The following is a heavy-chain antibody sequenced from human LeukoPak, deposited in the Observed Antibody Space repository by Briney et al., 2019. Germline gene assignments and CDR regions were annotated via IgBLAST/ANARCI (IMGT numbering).Heavy chain of an antibody. J-gene: IGHJ4*02. CDR3: ARAFTSTGYYYVEY. Sequence: GGSLRLSCAASGFTFSSFGMHWARQAPGKGLEWVAVIWYDGNNKYYADSVKGRFTISRDNSKNTLYLQMNSLRAEDTAVYYCARAFTSTGYYYVEYWGQGTLVTVSS. D-gene: IGHD3-22*01. V-gene: IGHV3-33*01. CDR1: GFTFSSFG. CDR2: IWYDGNNK.